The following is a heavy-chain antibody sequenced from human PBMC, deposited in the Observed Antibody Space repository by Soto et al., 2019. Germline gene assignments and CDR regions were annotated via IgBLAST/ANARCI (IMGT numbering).Heavy chain of an antibody. CDR3: VRDRDLRDYYGMDV. Sequence: GGSLRLSCAASGFTVSSNYMNWVRHAPGKGLEWIADISTNGRSKSYAASVRGRFTISRDNTKNSMYLQMNSLRDDDTAVYYCVRDRDLRDYYGMDVWGQGTTVTVSS. CDR2: ISTNGRSK. D-gene: IGHD3-10*01. CDR1: GFTVSSNY. V-gene: IGHV3-48*02. J-gene: IGHJ6*02.